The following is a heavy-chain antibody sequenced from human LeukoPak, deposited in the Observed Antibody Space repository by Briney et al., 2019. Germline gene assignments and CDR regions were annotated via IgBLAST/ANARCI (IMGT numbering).Heavy chain of an antibody. V-gene: IGHV1-18*01. CDR3: ARAQTTGFGESLHY. CDR2: ISAYNGNT. CDR1: GYTFTSYD. J-gene: IGHJ4*02. Sequence: ASVKVSCKASGYTFTSYDINWVRQATGQGLEWMGWISAYNGNTRYAQNLQGRVTLTTDTSTSTAYMEVRSLRSDDTAVYYCARAQTTGFGESLHYWGQGTLVTVSS. D-gene: IGHD3-10*01.